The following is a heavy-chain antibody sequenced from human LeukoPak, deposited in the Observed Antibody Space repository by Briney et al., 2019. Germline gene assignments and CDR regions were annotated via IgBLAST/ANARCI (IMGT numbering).Heavy chain of an antibody. Sequence: SVKVSCKASGYTFTSYDINWVRQAPGQGLEGMGGIIPIFGTANYAQKFQGRVTITADESTSTAYMELSSLRSEDTAVYYCARDGTSYYDSSGPSPFDYWGQGTLVTVSS. D-gene: IGHD3-22*01. V-gene: IGHV1-69*13. J-gene: IGHJ4*02. CDR1: GYTFTSYD. CDR3: ARDGTSYYDSSGPSPFDY. CDR2: IIPIFGTA.